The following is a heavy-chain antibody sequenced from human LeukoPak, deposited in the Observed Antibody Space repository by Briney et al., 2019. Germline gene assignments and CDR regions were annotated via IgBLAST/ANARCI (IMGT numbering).Heavy chain of an antibody. V-gene: IGHV3-23*01. CDR3: VRGRTSASIFDY. D-gene: IGHD2-2*01. CDR2: SSDDGDNK. Sequence: GGSLRLSCAASGFTFSNYAMSWVRQAPGKGLDWVSRISSDDGDNKFYADSVKGRFTMSRDNSKNTLYLQMNDLRAEDTAMYYCVRGRTSASIFDYWGQGILITVSS. CDR1: GFTFSNYA. J-gene: IGHJ4*02.